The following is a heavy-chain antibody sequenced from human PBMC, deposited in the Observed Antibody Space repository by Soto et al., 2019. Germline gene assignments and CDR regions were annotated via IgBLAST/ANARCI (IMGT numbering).Heavy chain of an antibody. Sequence: TSETLSLTCSVSGGSISSGGYYWSWIRQHPGKGLEWIGYIYYSGSTYYNPSLKSRVTISVDTSKNQFSLKLSSVTAADTAVYYCARQRIDVHGPAAILLPWGFDPWGQGTLVTVSS. CDR2: IYYSGST. CDR1: GGSISSGGYY. D-gene: IGHD2-2*01. CDR3: ARQRIDVHGPAAILLPWGFDP. J-gene: IGHJ5*02. V-gene: IGHV4-31*03.